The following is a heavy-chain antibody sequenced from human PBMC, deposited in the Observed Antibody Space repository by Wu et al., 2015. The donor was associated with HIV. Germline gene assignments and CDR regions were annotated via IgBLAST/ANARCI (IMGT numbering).Heavy chain of an antibody. Sequence: QVHLLQSGAEVKKPGASVMVSCTASGYTFSDYYIYWVRQAPGQGPEWMGWINANRGGTEYAQKFQGRVTMTRDTAVSTAYLELTSLRSDDTAIYYCASQVTSSRFDYWGQGTLVTVSS. CDR3: ASQVTSSRFDY. V-gene: IGHV1-2*02. CDR2: INANRGGT. J-gene: IGHJ4*02. CDR1: GYTFSDYY. D-gene: IGHD2-2*01.